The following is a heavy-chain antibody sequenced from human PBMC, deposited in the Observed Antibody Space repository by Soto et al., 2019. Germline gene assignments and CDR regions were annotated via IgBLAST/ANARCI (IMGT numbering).Heavy chain of an antibody. CDR3: AKEVYPQRGTMAFDI. J-gene: IGHJ3*02. CDR2: ISYDGSNK. D-gene: IGHD6-13*01. V-gene: IGHV3-30*18. CDR1: GFTFSSYG. Sequence: QVQLVESGGGVVQPGRSLRLSCAASGFTFSSYGMHWVRQAPGKGLEWVAVISYDGSNKYYADSVKGRFTISRDNSKNTLYLQMTSLRAEDTAVYYCAKEVYPQRGTMAFDIWGQGTMVTVSS.